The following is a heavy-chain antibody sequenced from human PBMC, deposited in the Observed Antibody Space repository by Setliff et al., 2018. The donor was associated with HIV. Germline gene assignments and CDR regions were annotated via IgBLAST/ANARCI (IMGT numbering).Heavy chain of an antibody. Sequence: GASVKVSCKASGYTFTDYYMHWVQQAPGKGLEWMGRVDPEDGETIYAEKFQGRVTITADTSTDTAYMELSSLRSEDTAVYYCATEDFVRSWGAFDIWGQGTMVTVSS. CDR2: VDPEDGET. J-gene: IGHJ3*02. CDR3: ATEDFVRSWGAFDI. CDR1: GYTFTDYY. V-gene: IGHV1-69-2*01. D-gene: IGHD6-6*01.